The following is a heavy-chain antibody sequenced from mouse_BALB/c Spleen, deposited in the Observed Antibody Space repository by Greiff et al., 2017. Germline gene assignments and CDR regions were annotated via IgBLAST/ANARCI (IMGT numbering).Heavy chain of an antibody. V-gene: IGHV5-17*02. CDR1: GFTFSSFG. Sequence: EVQRVESGGGLVQPGGSRKLSCAASGFTFSSFGMHWVRQAPEKGLEWVAYISSGSSTIYYADTVKGRFTISRDNPKNTLFLQMTSLRSEDTAMYYCAREKYGNYFDYWGQGTTLTVSS. J-gene: IGHJ2*01. CDR2: ISSGSSTI. D-gene: IGHD2-10*02. CDR3: AREKYGNYFDY.